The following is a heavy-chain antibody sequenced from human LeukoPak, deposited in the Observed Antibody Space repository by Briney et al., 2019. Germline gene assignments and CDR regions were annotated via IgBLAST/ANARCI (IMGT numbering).Heavy chain of an antibody. CDR3: AKGGYSSSWSLFISL. V-gene: IGHV3-23*01. Sequence: PGGSLRLSCVASGITFSNYAVSWVRQAPEKGLDWVSVISGSAHKIRYADSVKGRFTISRDNSKNTLYLQMNSLRAEDTAVYYCAKGGYSSSWSLFISLWGQGTLVTVSS. J-gene: IGHJ4*02. D-gene: IGHD6-13*01. CDR2: ISGSAHKI. CDR1: GITFSNYA.